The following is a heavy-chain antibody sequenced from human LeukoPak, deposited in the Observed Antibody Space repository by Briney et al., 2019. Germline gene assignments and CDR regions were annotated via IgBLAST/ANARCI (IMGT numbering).Heavy chain of an antibody. CDR3: ARGHMVEATMDAFDI. Sequence: TGGSLRLSCAASGFTFSSYSMNWVRQAPAKGLEWVSYISSSSSTIYYADSVKGRFTISRDNAKNSLYLQMNSLRAEDTAVYYCARGHMVEATMDAFDIWGQGTMVTVSS. D-gene: IGHD1-26*01. CDR2: ISSSSSTI. V-gene: IGHV3-48*04. CDR1: GFTFSSYS. J-gene: IGHJ3*02.